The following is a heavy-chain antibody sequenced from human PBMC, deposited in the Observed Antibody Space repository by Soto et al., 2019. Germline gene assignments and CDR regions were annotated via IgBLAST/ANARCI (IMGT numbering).Heavy chain of an antibody. V-gene: IGHV1-69*13. Sequence: SVKVSCKASGGTFSSYAISWVRQAPGQGLEWMGGIIPIFGTANYAQKFQGRVTITADESTSTAYMELSSLRAEDTAVYYCARVFGVGRELLGWGQGTLGTVAS. CDR3: ARVFGVGRELLG. D-gene: IGHD1-26*01. CDR2: IIPIFGTA. J-gene: IGHJ4*02. CDR1: GGTFSSYA.